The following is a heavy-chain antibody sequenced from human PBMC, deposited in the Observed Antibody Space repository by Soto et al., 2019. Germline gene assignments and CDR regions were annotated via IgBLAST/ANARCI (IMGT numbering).Heavy chain of an antibody. Sequence: EVQVVESGGGLVQPGGSLRLSCAASGFTVSSSYMSWVRQAPGRGLEWVSVIYSAYNTYYADSVKGRFTISRDNSKNTLYLQMNSMRAEDRAVYYCARESVDAFDIWGHGTMVTVSS. CDR2: IYSAYNT. J-gene: IGHJ3*02. CDR1: GFTVSSSY. V-gene: IGHV3-66*01. CDR3: ARESVDAFDI.